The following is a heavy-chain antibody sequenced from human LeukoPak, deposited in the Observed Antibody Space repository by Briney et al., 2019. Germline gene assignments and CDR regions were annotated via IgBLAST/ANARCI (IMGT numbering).Heavy chain of an antibody. D-gene: IGHD3-3*01. CDR3: ARLSLHLLEWSRTKGKEMHYFDY. CDR2: IYHSGSI. Sequence: SGTLSLTCAVSGGSISSSNRWIWVRQPPGKGLEWIGEIYHSGSINYKSSLKSRVTISVDKSKNQFSLKLRSVTAADTDVYYCARLSLHLLEWSRTKGKEMHYFDYWGQGTLVTVSS. CDR1: GGSISSSNR. J-gene: IGHJ4*02. V-gene: IGHV4-4*02.